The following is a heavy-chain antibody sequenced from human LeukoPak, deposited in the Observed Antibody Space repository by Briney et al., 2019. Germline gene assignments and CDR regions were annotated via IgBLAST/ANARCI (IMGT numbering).Heavy chain of an antibody. J-gene: IGHJ4*02. CDR1: GFTFKDYS. CDR2: IRTSSDYI. CDR3: AKVYRAGELLGLDY. V-gene: IGHV3-21*01. D-gene: IGHD1-26*01. Sequence: PGGSLRLSCAASGFTFKDYSMNWVRQAPGKGLEWVSSIRTSSDYIYYEDSVKGRFTIARDNAKNSLYLQMDSLRDEDTAVYYCAKVYRAGELLGLDYWGQGTLVTVSS.